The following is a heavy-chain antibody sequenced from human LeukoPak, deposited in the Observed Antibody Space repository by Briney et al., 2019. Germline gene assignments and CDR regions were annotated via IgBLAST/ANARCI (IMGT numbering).Heavy chain of an antibody. Sequence: GGSLRLSCAASGFPFSNYWMHWVRQAPGKGLEWVAVISDDGTNEFFVDSVKGRFTISRDNSRNTVYLQMNSLRSEDTALYYCAKPGRYCSSSKCYTYFDSWGQGTVVTVSS. J-gene: IGHJ4*02. D-gene: IGHD2-2*02. CDR1: GFPFSNYW. CDR3: AKPGRYCSSSKCYTYFDS. V-gene: IGHV3-30*18. CDR2: ISDDGTNE.